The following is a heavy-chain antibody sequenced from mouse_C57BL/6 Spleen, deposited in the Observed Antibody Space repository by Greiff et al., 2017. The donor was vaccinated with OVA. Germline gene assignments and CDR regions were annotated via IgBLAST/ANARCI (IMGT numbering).Heavy chain of an antibody. Sequence: EVQLQQSGPGLVKPSQSLSLTCSVTGYSITSGYYWNWIRQFPGNKLEWMGYISYDGSNNYNPSLKNRISITRDTSKNQFFLKLNSVTTEDTATYYCARRDYGSSSDYWGQGTTLTVSS. CDR2: ISYDGSN. CDR3: ARRDYGSSSDY. D-gene: IGHD1-1*01. V-gene: IGHV3-6*01. CDR1: GYSITSGYY. J-gene: IGHJ2*01.